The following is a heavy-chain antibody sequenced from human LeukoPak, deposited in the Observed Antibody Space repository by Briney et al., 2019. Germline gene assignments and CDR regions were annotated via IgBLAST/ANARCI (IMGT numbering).Heavy chain of an antibody. CDR2: ISSNGGST. CDR1: GFTFSSYA. CDR3: ARVALTGYFDP. J-gene: IGHJ5*02. Sequence: GGSLRLSCAASGFTFSSYAMHWVRQAPGKGLEYVSAISSNGGSTYYANSVKGRFTISRDNSKNTLYLQMGSLRAEDMAVYYCARVALTGYFDPWGQGTLVTVSS. D-gene: IGHD3-9*01. V-gene: IGHV3-64*01.